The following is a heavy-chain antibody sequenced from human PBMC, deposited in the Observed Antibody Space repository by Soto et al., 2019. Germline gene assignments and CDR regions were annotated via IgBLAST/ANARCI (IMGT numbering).Heavy chain of an antibody. CDR2: IIGSGGST. V-gene: IGHV3-23*01. D-gene: IGHD2-2*01. CDR3: VLPAAMSNYFDY. CDR1: GFTFSSYA. J-gene: IGHJ4*02. Sequence: GGSLRLSCAASGFTFSSYAMSWVRQAPGKGLEWVSAIIGSGGSTYYADSVKGRFTISRDDSTKTLYLQMNSLTAEDTAVYYCVLPAAMSNYFDYWGQGTLVTVSS.